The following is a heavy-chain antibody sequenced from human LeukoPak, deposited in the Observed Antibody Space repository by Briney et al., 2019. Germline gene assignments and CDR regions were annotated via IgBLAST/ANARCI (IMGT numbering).Heavy chain of an antibody. J-gene: IGHJ4*02. CDR1: GGTFSSYA. CDR2: IIPIFGTA. CDR3: ARVGSGSYYFDY. Sequence: ASVEVSCKASGGTFSSYAISWVRQAPGQGLEWMGGIIPIFGTANYAQKFQGRVTITADKSTSTAYMELSSLRSEDTAVYYCARVGSGSYYFDYWGQGTLVTVSS. V-gene: IGHV1-69*06. D-gene: IGHD3-10*01.